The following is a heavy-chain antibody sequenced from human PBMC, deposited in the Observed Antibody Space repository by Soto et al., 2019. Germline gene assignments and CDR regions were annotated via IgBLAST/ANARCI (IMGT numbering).Heavy chain of an antibody. D-gene: IGHD3-3*01. V-gene: IGHV3-23*01. Sequence: PVGSLRLSCAASGFTFSSYAMSWVRQAPGKGLEWVSAISGSGGSTYYADSVKGRFTISRDNSKNTLYLRMNSLRAEDTAVYYCAKPPRRDGSNNFRYFDYWGQGTLVTVSS. J-gene: IGHJ4*02. CDR1: GFTFSSYA. CDR3: AKPPRRDGSNNFRYFDY. CDR2: ISGSGGST.